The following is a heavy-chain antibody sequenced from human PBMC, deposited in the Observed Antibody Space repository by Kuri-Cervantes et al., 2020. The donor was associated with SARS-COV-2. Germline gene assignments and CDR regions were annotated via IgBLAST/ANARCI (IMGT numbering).Heavy chain of an antibody. V-gene: IGHV3-30-3*02. D-gene: IGHD3-10*01. Sequence: GESLKISCAASGFTFSSYAMHWVRQAPGKGLEWVAVISYDGSNKYYADSVKGRFTISRDNSKNTLYLQMNSLRAEDTAVYYCAKYLGSGNLYYMDVWGKGTTVTVSS. CDR1: GFTFSSYA. J-gene: IGHJ6*03. CDR3: AKYLGSGNLYYMDV. CDR2: ISYDGSNK.